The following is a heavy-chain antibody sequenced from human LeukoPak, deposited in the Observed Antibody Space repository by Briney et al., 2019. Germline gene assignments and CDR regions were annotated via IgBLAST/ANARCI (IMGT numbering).Heavy chain of an antibody. CDR1: GFTFSSYA. D-gene: IGHD3-16*01. CDR3: AKLGGQEVHDYYVAV. Sequence: GSLRLSCAASGFTFSSYAMSWVRQAPGKGLEWVSGIIDNGYITYYANSVRGRFTISRDNSKNTLFLQMNSLRAEDTAVYYCAKLGGQEVHDYYVAVWGKGTTVAVSS. V-gene: IGHV3-23*01. CDR2: IIDNGYIT. J-gene: IGHJ6*03.